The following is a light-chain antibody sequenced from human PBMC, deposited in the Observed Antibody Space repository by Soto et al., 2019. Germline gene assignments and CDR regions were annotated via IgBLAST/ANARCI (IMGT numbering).Light chain of an antibody. V-gene: IGKV1-5*03. CDR1: QTISSW. CDR2: KAS. Sequence: DIQMTQSPSTLSGSVGDRVTITCRASQTISSWLAWYQQKPGKAPKLLIYKASTLKSGVPSRFSGSGSGIEFTLTISSLQPEDVAAYYCQKYNSAPLTFGGGTKVDIK. J-gene: IGKJ4*01. CDR3: QKYNSAPLT.